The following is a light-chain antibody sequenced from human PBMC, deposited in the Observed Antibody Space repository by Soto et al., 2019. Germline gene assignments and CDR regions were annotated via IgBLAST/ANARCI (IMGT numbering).Light chain of an antibody. CDR3: SSYTSSSTLYV. CDR2: EVS. Sequence: QSALTQPPSASGSPGQSVTISCTGTSSDVGGYNYVSWYQQYPGKAPKLMIYEVSKRPSGVPNRFSGSKSGNTASLTISGLQAEDDADYYCSSYTSSSTLYVFGTGTKATVL. J-gene: IGLJ1*01. V-gene: IGLV2-8*01. CDR1: SSDVGGYNY.